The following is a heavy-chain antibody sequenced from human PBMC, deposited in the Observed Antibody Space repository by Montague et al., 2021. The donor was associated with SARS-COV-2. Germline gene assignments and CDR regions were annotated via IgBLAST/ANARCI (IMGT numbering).Heavy chain of an antibody. CDR2: ISYDGSNK. CDR3: ARDPDSGSYSSDAFDI. J-gene: IGHJ3*02. V-gene: IGHV3-30-3*01. D-gene: IGHD1-26*01. Sequence: SLRLSFSASGFPFSSYAMHWVRQAPGKGLEWVAVISYDGSNKYYADSVKGRFTISRDNSKNTLYLQMNSLRAEDAAVYYCARDPDSGSYSSDAFDIWGQGTMVTVSS. CDR1: GFPFSSYA.